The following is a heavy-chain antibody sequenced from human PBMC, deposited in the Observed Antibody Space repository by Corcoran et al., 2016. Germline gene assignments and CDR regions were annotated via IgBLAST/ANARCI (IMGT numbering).Heavy chain of an antibody. D-gene: IGHD3-16*01. Sequence: EVQLVESGGGLIQPGGSLRLSCAASGFTVSSHYMRWVRQAPGKGLEWVSVIYSGGSPYYADSVKGRFTISRDNSKNTLYLQMNSLRAEDTAVDYCARKDGGYFDYWGQGTLVTVSS. J-gene: IGHJ4*02. CDR3: ARKDGGYFDY. V-gene: IGHV3-53*01. CDR1: GFTVSSHY. CDR2: IYSGGSP.